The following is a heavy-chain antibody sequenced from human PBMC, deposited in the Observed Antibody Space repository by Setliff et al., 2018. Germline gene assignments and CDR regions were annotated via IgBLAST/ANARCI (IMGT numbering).Heavy chain of an antibody. Sequence: PSETLSLTCAVYGGSFSGYYWSWIRQPPGKGLEWIGEINHSGSTNYNPSLKSRVTISVDTSKKQFSLKLSSVTAADTAVYYCARGVYCSSTSCSPGLNWFDPWGQGTLVTVSS. CDR2: INHSGST. V-gene: IGHV4-34*01. D-gene: IGHD2-2*01. J-gene: IGHJ5*02. CDR3: ARGVYCSSTSCSPGLNWFDP. CDR1: GGSFSGYY.